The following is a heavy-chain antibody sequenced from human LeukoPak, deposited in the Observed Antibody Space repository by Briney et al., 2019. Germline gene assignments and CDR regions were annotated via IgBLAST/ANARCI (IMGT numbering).Heavy chain of an antibody. Sequence: SETLSLTCTVSGGSISSYYWSWIRQPPGKGLEWIGYIYYSGSTYYNPSLKSRVTISVDTSKNQFSLKLSSVTAADTAVYYCARVRDYVWGSYRPFDYWGQGTLVTVSS. CDR1: GGSISSYY. V-gene: IGHV4-59*08. CDR2: IYYSGST. J-gene: IGHJ4*02. CDR3: ARVRDYVWGSYRPFDY. D-gene: IGHD3-16*02.